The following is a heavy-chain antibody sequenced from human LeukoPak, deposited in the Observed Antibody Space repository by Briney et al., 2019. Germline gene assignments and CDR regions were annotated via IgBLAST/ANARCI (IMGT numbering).Heavy chain of an antibody. D-gene: IGHD5-24*01. V-gene: IGHV4-31*03. Sequence: SETLSLTCTVSGASISSAPYYWAWIRQYPGGGLEWIGHIYGTWNTYYSPSLKSRLTISIDTSGSQFSLELRSVTAADTAVYYCASQKMTTREFDSWGQGTRVTVSS. CDR2: IYGTWNT. CDR3: ASQKMTTREFDS. CDR1: GASISSAPYY. J-gene: IGHJ4*02.